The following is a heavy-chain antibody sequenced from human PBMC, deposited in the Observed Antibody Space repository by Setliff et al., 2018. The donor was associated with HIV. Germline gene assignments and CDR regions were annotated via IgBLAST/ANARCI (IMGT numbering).Heavy chain of an antibody. CDR1: GGSINSYX. CDR2: VYYDGSS. D-gene: IGHD3-10*01. V-gene: IGHV4-59*01. J-gene: IGHJ4*02. Sequence: SETLSLTCNVSGGSINSYXXXWIRQPPGKAMEWIGYVYYDGSSIYNPSFRSRVYDDGSSIYNPSFRSRVTISLDTSKTDITLALTFVTAADTPVYYCPXXXXNKVXFXSWGQGTLVTVSS. CDR3: LALTFVTAADTPVYYCPXXXXNKVXFXS.